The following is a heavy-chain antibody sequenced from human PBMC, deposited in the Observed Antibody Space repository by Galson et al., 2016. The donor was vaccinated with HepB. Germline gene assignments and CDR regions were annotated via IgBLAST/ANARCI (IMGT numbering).Heavy chain of an antibody. Sequence: SLRLSCAASGFSFRNYAMSWVRQAPGKGLEWVSAIAGIGGATYFADSVQGRFFISRDNSNNTLFLQMNSLKVEDTAVYYCAKTTTIVPAATDFIDCWGQGTLVTVSA. CDR3: AKTTTIVPAATDFIDC. CDR2: IAGIGGAT. D-gene: IGHD2-2*01. CDR1: GFSFRNYA. J-gene: IGHJ4*02. V-gene: IGHV3-23*01.